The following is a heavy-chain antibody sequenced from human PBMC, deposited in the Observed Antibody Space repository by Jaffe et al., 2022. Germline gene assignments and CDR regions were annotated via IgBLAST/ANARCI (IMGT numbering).Heavy chain of an antibody. CDR2: ISAYNGNT. V-gene: IGHV1-18*01. J-gene: IGHJ6*03. CDR1: GYTFTSYG. Sequence: QVQLVQSGAEVKKPGASVKVSCKASGYTFTSYGISWVRQAPGQGLEWMGWISAYNGNTNYAQKLQGRVTMTTDTSTSTAYMELRSLRSDDTAVYYCARDRGVTLLSTIMITFGGARGGDHYYYMDVWGKGTTVTVSS. CDR3: ARDRGVTLLSTIMITFGGARGGDHYYYMDV. D-gene: IGHD3-16*01.